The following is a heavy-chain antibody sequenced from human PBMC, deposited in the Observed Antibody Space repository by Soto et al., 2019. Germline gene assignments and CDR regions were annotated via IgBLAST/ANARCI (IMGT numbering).Heavy chain of an antibody. CDR2: INAGNGNT. D-gene: IGHD2-15*01. Sequence: ASVKVSCKASGYTFTSYAMHWVRQAPGQRLEWMGWINAGNGNTKYSQKFQGRVTITRDTSASTAYMELSSLRSEDTAVYYCARELGYCSGGSCYQHYYYYYGMDVWGQGTTVTVSS. J-gene: IGHJ6*02. V-gene: IGHV1-3*01. CDR3: ARELGYCSGGSCYQHYYYYYGMDV. CDR1: GYTFTSYA.